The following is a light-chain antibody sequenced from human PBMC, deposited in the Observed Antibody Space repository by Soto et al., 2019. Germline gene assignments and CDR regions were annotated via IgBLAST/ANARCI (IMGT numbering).Light chain of an antibody. CDR1: RSVSSSF. CDR2: DAS. CDR3: QQRDSWVT. Sequence: EIVLTQSPGTLSLSPGGRATLSCRASRSVSSSFLAWYQQKPGQAPRLLIYDASNRATGIPARFSGSGSETDFTLTISSLEPEDFAVYYCQQRDSWVTFGQGTRLEIK. J-gene: IGKJ5*01. V-gene: IGKV3D-20*02.